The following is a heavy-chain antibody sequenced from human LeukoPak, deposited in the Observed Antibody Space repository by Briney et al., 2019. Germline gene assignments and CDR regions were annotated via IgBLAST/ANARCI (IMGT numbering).Heavy chain of an antibody. Sequence: SVKVSCKASGGTFISYAISWVRQAPGQGLEWMGGIIPIFGTANYAQKFQGRVTITADESTSTAYMELSSLRSEDTAAYYCARAGEYQLLMGLYNWFDPWGQGTLVTVSS. J-gene: IGHJ5*02. CDR2: IIPIFGTA. CDR1: GGTFISYA. CDR3: ARAGEYQLLMGLYNWFDP. D-gene: IGHD2-2*01. V-gene: IGHV1-69*13.